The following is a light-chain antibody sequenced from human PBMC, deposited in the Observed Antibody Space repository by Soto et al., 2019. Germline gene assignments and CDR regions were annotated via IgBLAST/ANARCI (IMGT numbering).Light chain of an antibody. CDR2: GAS. CDR1: QSVSSSY. V-gene: IGKV3-20*01. CDR3: QQYGSSPYT. J-gene: IGKJ2*01. Sequence: EIVLTQSPGTLSLSPGERATLSCRASQSVSSSYLAWYQQQPGQAPRFLIYGASSRATGIPDRFSGSGSGTDFTLTISRLEPEDFAVYYCQQYGSSPYTFGQGIILEIK.